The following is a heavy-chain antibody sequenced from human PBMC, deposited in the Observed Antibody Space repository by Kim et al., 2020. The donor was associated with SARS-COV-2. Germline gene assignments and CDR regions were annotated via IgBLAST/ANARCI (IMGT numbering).Heavy chain of an antibody. CDR2: IKEDGSAK. J-gene: IGHJ4*02. CDR3: VRGMTQGY. V-gene: IGHV3-7*01. Sequence: GSLRLSCAASGFTLNSTWMTWVRQAPGKGLEWVGNIKEDGSAKNYVDSVKGRFTISRDNAKNSLYLQMNSLRVEDTAVYYCVRGMTQGYCGQGTLVTVS. CDR1: GFTLNSTW. D-gene: IGHD2-21*02.